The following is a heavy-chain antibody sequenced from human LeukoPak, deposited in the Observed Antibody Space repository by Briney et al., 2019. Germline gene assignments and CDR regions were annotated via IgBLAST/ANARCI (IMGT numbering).Heavy chain of an antibody. D-gene: IGHD6-6*01. J-gene: IGHJ3*02. CDR3: AKGEYSSSKDAFDI. V-gene: IGHV3-21*01. CDR2: ISSSSSYI. Sequence: GGSLRLSCAASGFTFDDYGMSWVRQAPGKGLEWVSSISSSSSYIYYADSVKGRFTISRDNAKNSLYLQMNSLRAEDTAVYYCAKGEYSSSKDAFDIWGQGTMVTVSS. CDR1: GFTFDDYG.